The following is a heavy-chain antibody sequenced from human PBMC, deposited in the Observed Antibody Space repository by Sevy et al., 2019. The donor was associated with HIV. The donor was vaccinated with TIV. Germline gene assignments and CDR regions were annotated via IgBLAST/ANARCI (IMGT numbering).Heavy chain of an antibody. J-gene: IGHJ6*02. CDR1: GYTLTELS. CDR3: ATDKIQRLGATYYYYGMDV. D-gene: IGHD1-26*01. V-gene: IGHV1-24*01. CDR2: FDPEDGET. Sequence: ASVKVSCKVSGYTLTELSMHWVRQAPGKGLEWMGGFDPEDGETIYAQKFQGRVTMTEDTSTDTAYMGLSSLRSEDTAVYYCATDKIQRLGATYYYYGMDVWGQGTTVTVSS.